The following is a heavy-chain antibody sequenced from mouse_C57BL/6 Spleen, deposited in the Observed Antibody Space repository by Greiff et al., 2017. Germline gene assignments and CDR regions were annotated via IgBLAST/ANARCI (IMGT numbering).Heavy chain of an antibody. V-gene: IGHV1-78*01. D-gene: IGHD2-4*01. CDR1: GYTFTDHT. CDR3: ARSSYDYDGPFDY. J-gene: IGHJ2*01. Sequence: VQRVESDAELVKPGASVKISCKVSGYTFTDHTIHWMKRRPEQGLEWIGYIYPRDGSTKYNEKFKGKATLTADKSSSTAYMQLNSLTSEDSAVYFCARSSYDYDGPFDYWGQGTTLTVSS. CDR2: IYPRDGST.